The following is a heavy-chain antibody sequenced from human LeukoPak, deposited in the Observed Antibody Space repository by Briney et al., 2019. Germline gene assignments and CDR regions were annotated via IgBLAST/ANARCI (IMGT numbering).Heavy chain of an antibody. CDR3: AKRGEGGSSSWYMNNWFDP. CDR1: GFTFSRYS. CDR2: ISGSSSYK. V-gene: IGHV3-21*01. D-gene: IGHD6-13*01. J-gene: IGHJ5*02. Sequence: PGGSLRLSCAASGFTFSRYSMNWVRQAPGKGLEWVSSISGSSSYKYYADSVKGRFTISRDNSKNTLYLQMNSLRPEDTAVYYCAKRGEGGSSSWYMNNWFDPWGQGTLVTVSS.